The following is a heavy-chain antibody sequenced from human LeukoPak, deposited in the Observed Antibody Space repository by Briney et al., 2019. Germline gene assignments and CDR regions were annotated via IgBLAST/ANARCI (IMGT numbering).Heavy chain of an antibody. CDR3: ARGGGGNSDFLTTYTGASLSFDY. V-gene: IGHV3-11*05. Sequence: GGSLRLSCAASGFTFSDYYISWIRQAAGKGLQWGSSLGISCDYAWYAGSVNGRFTISSDSSKNTLYLQMNRLGAEDTAVYYCARGGGGNSDFLTTYTGASLSFDYWGQGALVTVSS. CDR1: GFTFSDYY. D-gene: IGHD3-9*01. CDR2: LGISCDYA. J-gene: IGHJ4*02.